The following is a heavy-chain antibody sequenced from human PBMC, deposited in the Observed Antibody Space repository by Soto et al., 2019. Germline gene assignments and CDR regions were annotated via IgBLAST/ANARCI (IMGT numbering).Heavy chain of an antibody. CDR3: AREIITIFGVVPGVFDI. CDR1: GFTFSSYS. J-gene: IGHJ3*02. V-gene: IGHV3-21*01. CDR2: ISSSSSYI. D-gene: IGHD3-3*01. Sequence: GGSLRLSCAASGFTFSSYSMNWVRQAPGKGLEWVSSISSSSSYIYYADSVKGRFTISRDNAKNSLYLQMNSLRAEDTAVYYCAREIITIFGVVPGVFDIWGQGTMVTVSS.